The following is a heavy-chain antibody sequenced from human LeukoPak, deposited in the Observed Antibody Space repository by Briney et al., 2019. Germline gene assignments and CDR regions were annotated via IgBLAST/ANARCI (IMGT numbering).Heavy chain of an antibody. CDR1: GFTFISFG. V-gene: IGHV3-30*18. Sequence: PGGSRRLSCAASGFTFISFGMHWVRQAPGKGLEWVALISYDGSNKYYADSVKGRFTISRDNSKNTLYLQMNSLRAEDAAVYYCAKDWDPGYYDSSGSYPDYWGQGTLVTVSS. D-gene: IGHD3-22*01. CDR3: AKDWDPGYYDSSGSYPDY. CDR2: ISYDGSNK. J-gene: IGHJ4*02.